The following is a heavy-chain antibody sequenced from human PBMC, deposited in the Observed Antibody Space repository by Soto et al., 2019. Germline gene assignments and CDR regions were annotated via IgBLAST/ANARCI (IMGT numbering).Heavy chain of an antibody. CDR1: GYTFTSYA. D-gene: IGHD3-9*01. CDR3: AGDRGGYSVILTGIFDF. CDR2: INAGNGNT. Sequence: ASVKVSCKASGYTFTSYAMHWVRQAPGQRLEWMGWINAGNGNTKYSQKFQGRVTITRDTSASTAYMELSSLRSEDTAVYYCAGDRGGYSVILTGIFDFWVQGALVAVSS. J-gene: IGHJ4*02. V-gene: IGHV1-3*01.